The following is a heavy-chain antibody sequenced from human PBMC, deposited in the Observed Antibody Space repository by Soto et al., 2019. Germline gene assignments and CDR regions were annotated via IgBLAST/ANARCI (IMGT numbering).Heavy chain of an antibody. Sequence: PGESLKISCEGSGYTFTNYWIGWVRQMPGKGLEWMGIIYPGDSDTRYSPSFQGQVTISGDKSINTAYLQWSSLKASDTAMYYCARQRRYYDSSGYYPGYFDYWGQGTLVTVSS. CDR3: ARQRRYYDSSGYYPGYFDY. CDR2: IYPGDSDT. J-gene: IGHJ4*02. D-gene: IGHD3-22*01. CDR1: GYTFTNYW. V-gene: IGHV5-51*01.